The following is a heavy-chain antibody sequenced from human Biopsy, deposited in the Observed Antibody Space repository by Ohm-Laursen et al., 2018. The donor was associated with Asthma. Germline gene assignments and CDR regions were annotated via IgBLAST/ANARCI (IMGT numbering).Heavy chain of an antibody. CDR1: GYTFTGYY. J-gene: IGHJ3*02. CDR2: INPNSGGT. D-gene: IGHD3-9*01. CDR3: ARTYYDFLTGQVNDAFAM. Sequence: ESSVKVSCKASGYTFTGYYMHWVRQAPGQGLEWMGRINPNSGGTNYAQKFQGRVTMTRDTSISTAYMELSSLRSEDTAVYYCARTYYDFLTGQVNDAFAMWGQGTMVTVSS. V-gene: IGHV1-2*06.